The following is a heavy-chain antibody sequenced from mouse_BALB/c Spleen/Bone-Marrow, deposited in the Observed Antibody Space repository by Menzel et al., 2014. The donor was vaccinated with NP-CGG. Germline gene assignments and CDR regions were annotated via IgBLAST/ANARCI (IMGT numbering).Heavy chain of an antibody. D-gene: IGHD2-3*01. CDR1: GYAFTNYL. Sequence: VQLQESGVELVRPGTSVKVSCKASGYAFTNYLIEWVKQRPGQGLEWIGVINPGSGGTKYNEKFKGKATLTADKSSSTVYMQLSSLTSDDSAVYFCARSIYDGYSEAMDYWGQGTSVTVS. J-gene: IGHJ4*01. CDR2: INPGSGGT. CDR3: ARSIYDGYSEAMDY. V-gene: IGHV1-54*01.